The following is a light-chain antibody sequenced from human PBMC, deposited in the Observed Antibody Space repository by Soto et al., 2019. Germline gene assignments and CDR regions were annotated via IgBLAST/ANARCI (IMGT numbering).Light chain of an antibody. CDR3: QKYDRAPWT. J-gene: IGKJ1*01. CDR2: AAS. CDR1: QGISNH. Sequence: DMQMTQSPHSLSASVGDTVAITCRASQGISNHLAWYQQKPGKAPKLLIYAASTLQSWVPSRFSVSGSGTDFTLTISSLQPEYVATYYCQKYDRAPWTFGRGTKVEI. V-gene: IGKV1-27*01.